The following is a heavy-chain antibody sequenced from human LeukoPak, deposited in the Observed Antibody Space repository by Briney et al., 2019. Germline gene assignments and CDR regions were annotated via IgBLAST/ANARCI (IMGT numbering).Heavy chain of an antibody. CDR2: ISAYNGNT. Sequence: ASVKVSCKASGYTFTSYGISWVRQAPGQGLEWMGWISAYNGNTNYAQKFQGRVTMTRNTSISTAYMGLSSLRSEDTAVYYCARALRGYSGYGDYWGQGTLVTVSS. CDR3: ARALRGYSGYGDY. CDR1: GYTFTSYG. D-gene: IGHD5-12*01. J-gene: IGHJ4*02. V-gene: IGHV1-18*01.